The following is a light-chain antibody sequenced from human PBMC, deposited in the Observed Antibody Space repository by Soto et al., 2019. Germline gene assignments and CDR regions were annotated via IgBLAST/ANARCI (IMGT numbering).Light chain of an antibody. CDR3: RQATQFPWT. J-gene: IGKJ1*01. CDR2: NIS. V-gene: IGKV2-24*01. CDR1: QSLVHSAGHTY. Sequence: DMVMTQTPLSSPVTLGQPASISCRSSQSLVHSAGHTYLSWLQQRPGQPPRLLIYNISNRFSGVPDRFSGSGAGTDFTLKISRVEAEDVGVYYCRQATQFPWTFGQGTKLEIK.